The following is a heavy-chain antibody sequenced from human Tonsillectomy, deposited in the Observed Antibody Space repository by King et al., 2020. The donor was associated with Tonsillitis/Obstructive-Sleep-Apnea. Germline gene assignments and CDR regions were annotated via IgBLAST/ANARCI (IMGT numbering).Heavy chain of an antibody. Sequence: QLVQSGVEVKKPGASVKVSCKASGYTFTGYGISWVRQAPGQGLEWMGWISADNGNTNYAQNLQGRVTMTTDTSTTTAYMELRSLRSDDTAVYFCARGRGEYCSGGSCGDFYYYMDVWGKGTTVTVSS. CDR3: ARGRGEYCSGGSCGDFYYYMDV. V-gene: IGHV1-18*01. D-gene: IGHD2-15*01. CDR2: ISADNGNT. CDR1: GYTFTGYG. J-gene: IGHJ6*03.